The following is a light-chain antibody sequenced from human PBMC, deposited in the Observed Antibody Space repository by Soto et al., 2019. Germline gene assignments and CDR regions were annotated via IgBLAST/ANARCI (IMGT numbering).Light chain of an antibody. Sequence: QSVLTQPPSVSGAPGQRVTISCTGSSSNIGAGYDVHWYQQLPGRAPKRLIYGNTNRPSGVPDRFSGSKSGTSASLAINGLQAEDEADYYCLSFDSSLSVVFGGGTKVTVL. CDR1: SSNIGAGYD. CDR3: LSFDSSLSVV. J-gene: IGLJ2*01. V-gene: IGLV1-40*01. CDR2: GNT.